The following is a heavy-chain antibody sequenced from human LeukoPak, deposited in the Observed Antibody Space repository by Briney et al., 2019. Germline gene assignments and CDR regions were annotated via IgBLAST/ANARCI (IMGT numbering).Heavy chain of an antibody. CDR2: IKSKTDGGTT. J-gene: IGHJ6*03. D-gene: IGHD4-11*01. CDR1: GFTFSNAW. Sequence: PGGSLRLSCAASGFTFSNAWMSWVRQAPGKGLEWVGRIKSKTDGGTTDYAAPVKGRFTISRDDSKNTLYLQMNSLKTEDTAVYYCLVESVTTEYYYYMDVWGKGTTVTVSS. V-gene: IGHV3-15*01. CDR3: LVESVTTEYYYYMDV.